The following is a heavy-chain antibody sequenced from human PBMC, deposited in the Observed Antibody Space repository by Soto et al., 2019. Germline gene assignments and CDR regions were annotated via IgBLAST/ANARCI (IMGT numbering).Heavy chain of an antibody. D-gene: IGHD3-22*01. CDR3: ARPCYYYEADY. J-gene: IGHJ4*02. CDR2: IHYSGST. V-gene: IGHV4-31*01. CDR1: GGSISSGGYY. Sequence: QVQLQESGPGLVKPSQTLSLTCTVSGGSISSGGYYWSWIRQHPGKDLEWIGYIHYSGSTYYNPSLKRLVTLSVDPSKNQFSLKLSSVTAADPAVYSCARPCYYYEADYWGQGTLVTVSS.